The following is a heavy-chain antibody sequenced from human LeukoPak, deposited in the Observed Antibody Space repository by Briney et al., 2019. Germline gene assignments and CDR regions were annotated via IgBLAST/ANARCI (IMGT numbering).Heavy chain of an antibody. V-gene: IGHV4-39*01. CDR1: GGSISSSSYY. CDR2: IYYSGST. Sequence: SETLSLTCTVSGGSISSSSYYWGWIRQPPGTGLEWIGSIYYSGSTYYNPSLKSRVTISVDTSKNQFSLKLSSVTAADTAVYYCARQRQAQGYYFDYWGQGTLVTVSS. J-gene: IGHJ4*02. D-gene: IGHD1-1*01. CDR3: ARQRQAQGYYFDY.